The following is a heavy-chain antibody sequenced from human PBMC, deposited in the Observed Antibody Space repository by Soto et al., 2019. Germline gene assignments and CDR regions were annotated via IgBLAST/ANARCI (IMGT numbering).Heavy chain of an antibody. Sequence: EVQLVESGGGLVQPGGSLRLSCAASGFTFSDHYMDWVRQAPGKGLEWVGRSRNKANSYTTEYAASVKGRFTISRDDSKNSLYLQMNSLKTEDTAVYYCGRVRAYCGGDCSIDYWGQGTLVTVSS. CDR3: GRVRAYCGGDCSIDY. J-gene: IGHJ4*02. D-gene: IGHD2-21*02. CDR1: GFTFSDHY. CDR2: SRNKANSYTT. V-gene: IGHV3-72*01.